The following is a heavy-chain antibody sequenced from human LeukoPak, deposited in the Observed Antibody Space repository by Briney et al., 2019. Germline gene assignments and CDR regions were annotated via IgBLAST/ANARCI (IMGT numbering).Heavy chain of an antibody. CDR3: ARDMRLGWFGELDAFDI. D-gene: IGHD3-10*01. J-gene: IGHJ3*02. V-gene: IGHV3-11*01. CDR1: GFTFSDYY. Sequence: GGSLRLSCAASGFTFSDYYMSWIRQAPGKGLEWVSYISSSGSTIYYADSVKGRFTISRDNAKNSLYLQMNSLRAEDTAVYYCARDMRLGWFGELDAFDIWGQGTMVTVSS. CDR2: ISSSGSTI.